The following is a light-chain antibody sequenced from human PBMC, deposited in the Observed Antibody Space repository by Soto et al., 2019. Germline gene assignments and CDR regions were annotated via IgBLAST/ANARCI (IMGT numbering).Light chain of an antibody. Sequence: ALTQPPSASGSPGQSVAISCTGTSSDVGGYNYVSWYQQHPGKASKLMIYEVNKRPSGVPDRFSGSKSGNTASLTVSGRQAEDEADYYCSSYAGSSTAVXTGTKATVL. J-gene: IGLJ1*01. CDR1: SSDVGGYNY. V-gene: IGLV2-8*01. CDR2: EVN. CDR3: SSYAGSSTA.